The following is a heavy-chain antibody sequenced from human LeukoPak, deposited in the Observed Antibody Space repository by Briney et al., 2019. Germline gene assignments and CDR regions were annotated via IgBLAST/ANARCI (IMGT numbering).Heavy chain of an antibody. V-gene: IGHV3-15*01. D-gene: IGHD3-9*01. J-gene: IGHJ4*02. CDR2: IKSKTDGGTT. CDR1: GFTFSNAW. Sequence: GGSLRLSCAASGFTFSNAWMSWVRQAPGKGLEWVGRIKSKTDGGTTDYAAPVKGRFTISRDDSKNTLYLQMNSLKTEDTAVYYCTTGPGGYYDILTGQPVDYWGQGTLVTVSS. CDR3: TTGPGGYYDILTGQPVDY.